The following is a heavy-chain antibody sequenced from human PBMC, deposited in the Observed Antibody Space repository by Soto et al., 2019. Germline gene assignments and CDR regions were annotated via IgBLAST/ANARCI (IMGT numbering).Heavy chain of an antibody. V-gene: IGHV1-69*02. CDR2: IIPMFDII. Sequence: QLVQSGAEVKKPGSSVKVSCKVSGGTFSSYTITWVLQAPGEGLEWMGRIIPMFDIINCAQKFQGRVTIAADKSTTTAYIERTSLKSDATAVYYWARVKLENYAMDLWGQGTTVTVSS. J-gene: IGHJ6*02. CDR1: GGTFSSYT. CDR3: ARVKLENYAMDL.